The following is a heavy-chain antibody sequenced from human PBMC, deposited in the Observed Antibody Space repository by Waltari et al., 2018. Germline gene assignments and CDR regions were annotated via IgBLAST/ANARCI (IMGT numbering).Heavy chain of an antibody. CDR3: ARFSGDLGAPRGY. CDR1: GYPISSGYY. V-gene: IGHV4-38-2*01. D-gene: IGHD4-17*01. Sequence: QVQLQESGPGLVKPSETLSLTCAVSGYPISSGYYWGWIRQPPGKGLEWIGSIYHSGSTYYNPSLKSRVTISVDTSKNQFSLKLSSVTAADTAVYYCARFSGDLGAPRGYWGQGTLVTVSS. J-gene: IGHJ4*02. CDR2: IYHSGST.